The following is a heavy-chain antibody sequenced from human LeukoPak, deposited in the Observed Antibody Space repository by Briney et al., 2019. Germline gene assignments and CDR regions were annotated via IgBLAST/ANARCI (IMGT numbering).Heavy chain of an antibody. J-gene: IGHJ3*02. CDR2: ISYDGSNK. Sequence: PGGSLRLPCAASGFTFSSYAMHWVRQAPGKGLEWVAVISYDGSNKYYADSVKGRFTISRDNSKNTLYLQMNSLRAEDTAVYYCARDFEGGRHDTRAFDIWGQRTMVTVSS. CDR3: ARDFEGGRHDTRAFDI. CDR1: GFTFSSYA. V-gene: IGHV3-30-3*01. D-gene: IGHD3-22*01.